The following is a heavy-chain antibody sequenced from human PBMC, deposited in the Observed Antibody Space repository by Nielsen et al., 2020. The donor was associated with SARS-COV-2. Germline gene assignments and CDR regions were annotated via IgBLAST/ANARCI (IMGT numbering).Heavy chain of an antibody. J-gene: IGHJ6*02. CDR1: GFTFSSYA. CDR2: ISGSGGST. Sequence: GESLKISCAASGFTFSSYAMSWVRQAPGKGLEWVSAISGSGGSTYYADSVKGRFTISRDNSKNTLYLQMNSLRAEDTAVYYCAKDLVPAAQGYYYYGMDVWGQGTTVTVSS. V-gene: IGHV3-23*01. CDR3: AKDLVPAAQGYYYYGMDV. D-gene: IGHD2-2*01.